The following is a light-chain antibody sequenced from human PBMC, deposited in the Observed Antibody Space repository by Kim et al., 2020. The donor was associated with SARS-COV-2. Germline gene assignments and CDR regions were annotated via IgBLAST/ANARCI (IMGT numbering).Light chain of an antibody. V-gene: IGKV3-15*01. CDR2: SAS. CDR3: QQYNDWPRT. J-gene: IGKJ1*01. Sequence: VSPGDRATLSFRASQSVSRNLAWYQVRPGQAPRLLMYSASTRANVIPPRFSGSGSGTEFTLTISSLQSEDFAVYYCQQYNDWPRTFGQGTKVDIK. CDR1: QSVSRN.